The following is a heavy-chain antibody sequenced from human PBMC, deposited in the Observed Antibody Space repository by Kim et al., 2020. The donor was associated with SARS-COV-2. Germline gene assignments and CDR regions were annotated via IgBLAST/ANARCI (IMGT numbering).Heavy chain of an antibody. J-gene: IGHJ4*02. D-gene: IGHD3-22*01. Sequence: GGSLRLSCAASGFTLTNHGMSWVRQAPGKGLEWVANIKQDGSEKNYVDSVKGRFTVSRDNAKNSLYLQMNSLRAEDTAVYYCARTVAYDASGYFRPFDSWGQGTLVIVSS. V-gene: IGHV3-7*03. CDR1: GFTLTNHG. CDR2: IKQDGSEK. CDR3: ARTVAYDASGYFRPFDS.